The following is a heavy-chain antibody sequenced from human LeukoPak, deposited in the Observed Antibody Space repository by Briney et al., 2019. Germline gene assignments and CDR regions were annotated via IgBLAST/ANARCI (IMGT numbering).Heavy chain of an antibody. J-gene: IGHJ3*02. CDR1: GFTFSTYA. Sequence: GGSLRLSCAASGFTFSTYAMSWVRQASGKGLAWVSAISGSGGNTYYADSVKGRFTISRDNSKNTLYLQMNSLRDEDTAIYYCAKEVATYDFWSGPNAFDIWGQGTIVTVSS. V-gene: IGHV3-23*01. CDR3: AKEVATYDFWSGPNAFDI. CDR2: ISGSGGNT. D-gene: IGHD3-3*01.